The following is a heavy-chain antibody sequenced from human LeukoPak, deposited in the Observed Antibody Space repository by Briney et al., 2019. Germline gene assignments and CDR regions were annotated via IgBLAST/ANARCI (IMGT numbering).Heavy chain of an antibody. CDR1: GFTFNNYA. V-gene: IGHV3-64*01. CDR3: AREVAPSRY. CDR2: ISSNGGTT. Sequence: GGSLRLSCTASGFTFNNYAMHWVRQAPGQGLEYVSTISSNGGTTYYANSVKGRFTISRDNSKNTLYLQMGSLRVEDMAVYYCAREVAPSRYWGQGTLVTVSS. J-gene: IGHJ4*02. D-gene: IGHD5-12*01.